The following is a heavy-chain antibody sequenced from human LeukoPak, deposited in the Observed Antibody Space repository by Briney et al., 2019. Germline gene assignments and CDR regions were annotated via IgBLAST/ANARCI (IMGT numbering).Heavy chain of an antibody. CDR1: AFNFSNYA. Sequence: GGSLRLSCVASAFNFSNYAMSWVRQAPGKGLAWVSGISGSGGSTYYADSVKGRFTISRDNSKNTLYLQMNSLRAEDTAVYYCAKGESHIAAAEVDYWGQGTLVTVSS. J-gene: IGHJ4*02. CDR2: ISGSGGST. V-gene: IGHV3-23*01. D-gene: IGHD6-13*01. CDR3: AKGESHIAAAEVDY.